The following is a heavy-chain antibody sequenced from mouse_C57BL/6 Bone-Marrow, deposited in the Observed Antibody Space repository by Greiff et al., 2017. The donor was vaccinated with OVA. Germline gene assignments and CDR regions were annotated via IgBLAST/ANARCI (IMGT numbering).Heavy chain of an antibody. CDR1: GYTFTSYW. Sequence: QVQLQQPGAELVKPGASVKLSCKASGYTFTSYWMHWVKQRPGRGLEWIGRIDPNSGGTKYNEKFKSEATLTVDKPSSTAYMQLSSLTSEDSAVYYCARRNYDYAMDYWGQGTSVTVSS. CDR2: IDPNSGGT. D-gene: IGHD1-1*01. V-gene: IGHV1-72*01. CDR3: ARRNYDYAMDY. J-gene: IGHJ4*01.